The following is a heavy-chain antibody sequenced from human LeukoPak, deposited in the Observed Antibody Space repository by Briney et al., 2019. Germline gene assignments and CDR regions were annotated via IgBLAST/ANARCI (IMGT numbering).Heavy chain of an antibody. J-gene: IGHJ4*02. V-gene: IGHV4-38-2*01. CDR3: ARRDSGSYYGLDY. D-gene: IGHD1-26*01. Sequence: SETLSLTWAVSGYSISSGYYWGGIRQPPGKGLEWIGSIYHSGSTYYNPSLKSRVTISVDTSKNQFSLKLSSVTAADTAVYYCARRDSGSYYGLDYWGQGTLVTVSS. CDR1: GYSISSGYY. CDR2: IYHSGST.